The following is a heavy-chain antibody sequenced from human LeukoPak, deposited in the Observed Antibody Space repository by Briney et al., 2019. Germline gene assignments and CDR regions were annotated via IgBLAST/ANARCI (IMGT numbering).Heavy chain of an antibody. D-gene: IGHD3-10*01. V-gene: IGHV4-34*01. CDR3: ARGLSSGSYYAYLDS. J-gene: IGHJ4*02. CDR2: IDHSGRT. Sequence: PSQTLSLTCAVYAGSFSGFYWTSIRQPPGKGPGWNGEIDHSGRTNYKASLKSRVTMSKDPSKNQCSLKLTSVTAADTAVYYCARGLSSGSYYAYLDSWGRGTLVTVSS. CDR1: AGSFSGFY.